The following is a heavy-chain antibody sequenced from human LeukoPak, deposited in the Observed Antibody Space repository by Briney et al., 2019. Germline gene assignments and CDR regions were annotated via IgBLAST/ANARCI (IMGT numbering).Heavy chain of an antibody. CDR3: ARDSSGWYGLYNWFDP. J-gene: IGHJ5*02. CDR2: INPNSGGT. V-gene: IGHV1-2*02. D-gene: IGHD6-19*01. Sequence: ASVKVSCKASGYTFTGYYMHWVRQAPGQGLEWMGWINPNSGGTNYAQKFQGRVTMTRDTSISTAYMELSRLRSDDTAVYYCARDSSGWYGLYNWFDPWGQGTLVTVSS. CDR1: GYTFTGYY.